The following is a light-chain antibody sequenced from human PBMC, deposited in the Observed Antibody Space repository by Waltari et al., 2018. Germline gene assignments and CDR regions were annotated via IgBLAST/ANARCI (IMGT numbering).Light chain of an antibody. CDR2: VNSDGSH. V-gene: IGLV4-69*01. J-gene: IGLJ3*02. Sequence: QLVLTQSPSASASLGASVKLTCTPSSGHRRTVIAWLQKQPEKGPRYLMKVNSDGSHSKGDDTPDRFSGSSSGAERYLTISNLQPEDEADYYCETGGHGTWVFGGGTKVTVL. CDR3: ETGGHGTWV. CDR1: SGHRRTV.